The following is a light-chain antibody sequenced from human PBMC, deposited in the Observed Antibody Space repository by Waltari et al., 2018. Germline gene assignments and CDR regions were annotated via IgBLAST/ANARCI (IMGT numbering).Light chain of an antibody. CDR2: WAA. Sequence: DIVMTQSPDSLAVSLGERATINCKSSQSVLYSSNNKNYLAWHQQKPGQPPKLLIYWAATRGSGVPELSSGNGSGTDFPLNISSLQAEDVAVYYCQQYYSTPPTFGQGTKVEIK. J-gene: IGKJ1*01. CDR1: QSVLYSSNNKNY. V-gene: IGKV4-1*01. CDR3: QQYYSTPPT.